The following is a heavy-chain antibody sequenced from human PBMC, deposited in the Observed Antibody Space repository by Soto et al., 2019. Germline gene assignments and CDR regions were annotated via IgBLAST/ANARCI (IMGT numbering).Heavy chain of an antibody. V-gene: IGHV4-30-4*01. CDR3: ARDLWVEPELYYYGMDV. J-gene: IGHJ6*02. D-gene: IGHD1-1*01. CDR2: IFYSGTT. CDR1: GDSISSADYY. Sequence: SETLSLTCAVSGDSISSADYYWSWIRQTPGKGLEWIGHIFYSGTTYYNPSLKSRLTISVDTSKNHFSLRLTSVTAADTAVYYCARDLWVEPELYYYGMDVWGQGTTVTVSS.